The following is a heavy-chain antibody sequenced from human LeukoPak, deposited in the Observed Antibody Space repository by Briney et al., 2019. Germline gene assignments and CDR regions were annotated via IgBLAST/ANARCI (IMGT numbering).Heavy chain of an antibody. CDR3: ARTHSSGYNHFDY. D-gene: IGHD3-22*01. CDR1: GGSISSYY. J-gene: IGHJ4*02. CDR2: IYYSGST. Sequence: SESLSLTCTVSGGSISSYYWSWIHQPPGKGLEWIGSIYYSGSTYYNPSLKSRVTISVDTSKNQFSLKLSSVTAADTAVYYCARTHSSGYNHFDYWGQGTLVTVSS. V-gene: IGHV4-39*07.